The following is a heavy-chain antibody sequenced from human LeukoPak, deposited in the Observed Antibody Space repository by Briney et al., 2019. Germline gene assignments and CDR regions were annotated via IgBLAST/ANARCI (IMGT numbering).Heavy chain of an antibody. Sequence: GGSLRLSCATSGFTFSSHDMHWVRQTTEKGLEWVSGIGTVGDTYYAVSVKGRFTISRENANSSLYLQMNSLRDGDTGVYYCARGGNGDYTYYFDSWGQGSLVTVSS. CDR2: IGTVGDT. CDR1: GFTFSSHD. D-gene: IGHD4-17*01. V-gene: IGHV3-13*01. J-gene: IGHJ4*02. CDR3: ARGGNGDYTYYFDS.